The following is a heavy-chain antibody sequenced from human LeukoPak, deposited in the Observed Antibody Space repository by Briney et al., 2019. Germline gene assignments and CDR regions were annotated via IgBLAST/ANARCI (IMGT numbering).Heavy chain of an antibody. CDR3: AYSSSTSYYYYGMDV. D-gene: IGHD6-6*01. V-gene: IGHV3-23*01. CDR2: ISGSGGST. J-gene: IGHJ6*02. CDR1: GVTFSSYA. Sequence: GGSLRLSCAASGVTFSSYAMSWVRQAPGKGLEWVSAISGSGGSTYYADSVKGRFTISRDNSKNTLYLQMNSLRAEDTAVYYCAYSSSTSYYYYGMDVWGQGTTVTVSS.